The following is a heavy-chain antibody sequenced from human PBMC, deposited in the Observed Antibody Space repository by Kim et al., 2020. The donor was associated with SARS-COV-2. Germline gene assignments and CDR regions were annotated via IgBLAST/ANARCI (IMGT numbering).Heavy chain of an antibody. V-gene: IGHV2-5*01. J-gene: IGHJ4*02. Sequence: RYSPSLKSRLTITKDTSKNQVVLTMTNMDPVDTATYYCAHRHAAAALFDYWGQGTLVTVSS. D-gene: IGHD6-13*01. CDR3: AHRHAAAALFDY.